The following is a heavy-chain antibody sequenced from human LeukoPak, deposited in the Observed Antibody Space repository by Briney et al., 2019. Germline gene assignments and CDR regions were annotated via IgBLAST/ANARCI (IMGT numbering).Heavy chain of an antibody. CDR1: GGSFSGYY. J-gene: IGHJ3*02. Sequence: SETLSLTCAVYGGSFSGYYWSWIRQPPGKGLEWIGEINHSGSTNYNPSLKSRVTISVDASKNQFSLKLSSVTAADTAVYYCARDIHVPRIREPYFDIWGEGTLVTVSS. V-gene: IGHV4-34*01. CDR2: INHSGST. CDR3: ARDIHVPRIREPYFDI. D-gene: IGHD1-14*01.